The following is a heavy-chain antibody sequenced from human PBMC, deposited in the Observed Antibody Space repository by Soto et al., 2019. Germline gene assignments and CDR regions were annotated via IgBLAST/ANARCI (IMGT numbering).Heavy chain of an antibody. D-gene: IGHD3-9*01. V-gene: IGHV4-31*03. CDR1: GGSISSGGYY. CDR2: IYYSGST. CDR3: ARGIRDYDILTGYYFLDY. J-gene: IGHJ4*02. Sequence: SETLSLTCTVSGGSISSGGYYWSWIRQHPGKGLEWIGYIYYSGSTYYNPSLKSRVTISVDTSKNQFSLKLSSVTAADTALYYCARGIRDYDILTGYYFLDYWGQGTLVTVSS.